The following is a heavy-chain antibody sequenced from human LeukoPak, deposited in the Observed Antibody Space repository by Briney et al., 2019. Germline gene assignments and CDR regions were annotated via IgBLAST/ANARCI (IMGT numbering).Heavy chain of an antibody. CDR2: IYHSGSS. Sequence: SGTLSLTCAVSGVSMGSGGYSWSWVRQPPGKGLEWIGYIYHSGSSYYNPSLKSRVTIPMDRSKNQFSLRLTSLTAADTAVYYCVSAYCGGDCYHSLLTNWGQGILVTVSS. CDR3: VSAYCGGDCYHSLLTN. J-gene: IGHJ4*02. D-gene: IGHD2-21*02. V-gene: IGHV4-30-2*01. CDR1: GVSMGSGGYS.